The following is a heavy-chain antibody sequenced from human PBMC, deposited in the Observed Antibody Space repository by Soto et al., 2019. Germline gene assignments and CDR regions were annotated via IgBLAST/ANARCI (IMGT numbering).Heavy chain of an antibody. CDR1: GYTFTSYD. D-gene: IGHD4-4*01. CDR3: ARAFHDYRYYYYGMDV. Sequence: GASVKVSCKASGYTFTSYDINWVRQATGQGLEWMGWMIPNSCNTGYAQKFQGRVTMTRNTSISTAYMELSSLRSEDTAVYYCARAFHDYRYYYYGMDVWGQGTTVTVSS. V-gene: IGHV1-8*01. CDR2: MIPNSCNT. J-gene: IGHJ6*02.